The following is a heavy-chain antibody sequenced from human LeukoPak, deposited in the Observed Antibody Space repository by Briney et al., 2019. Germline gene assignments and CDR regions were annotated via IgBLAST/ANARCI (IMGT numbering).Heavy chain of an antibody. D-gene: IGHD3-22*01. J-gene: IGHJ4*02. Sequence: PSETLSLTCAVYGGSFSGYYWSWIRQPPGKGLGWIGEINHSGSTNYNPSLKSRVTISVDTSKNQFSLKLSSVTAADTAVYYCARQLKHLYYYDSSGYYFDYWGQGTLVTVSS. CDR2: INHSGST. CDR1: GGSFSGYY. CDR3: ARQLKHLYYYDSSGYYFDY. V-gene: IGHV4-34*01.